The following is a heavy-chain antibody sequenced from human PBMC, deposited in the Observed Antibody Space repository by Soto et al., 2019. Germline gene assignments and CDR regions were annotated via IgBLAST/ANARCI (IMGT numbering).Heavy chain of an antibody. Sequence: QVQLVQSGAEVKKPGASVKLSCKASGYTFTSHFIHWVRQAPGQGLEWMGIVNPVDNSRRYAQKFQGRVTMTGDTSTSAVYMELNSLTSEDTAVYYCTRGGTVAPEYDHWGQGTPVTVSS. J-gene: IGHJ5*02. D-gene: IGHD3-16*01. V-gene: IGHV1-46*03. CDR1: GYTFTSHF. CDR3: TRGGTVAPEYDH. CDR2: VNPVDNSR.